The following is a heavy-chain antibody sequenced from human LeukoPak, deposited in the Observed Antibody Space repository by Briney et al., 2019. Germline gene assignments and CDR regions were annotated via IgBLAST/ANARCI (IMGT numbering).Heavy chain of an antibody. V-gene: IGHV4-34*01. CDR1: GGSFSGYY. D-gene: IGHD3-22*01. CDR3: ARKTYYYDSSGSQYYYMDV. CDR2: INHSGST. J-gene: IGHJ6*03. Sequence: RSETLSLTCAVYGGSFSGYYWSWIRQPPGKGLEWIGEINHSGSTNYNPSLKSRVTISVDTSKNQFSLKLSSVTAADTAVYYCARKTYYYDSSGSQYYYMDVWGKGTTVTVSS.